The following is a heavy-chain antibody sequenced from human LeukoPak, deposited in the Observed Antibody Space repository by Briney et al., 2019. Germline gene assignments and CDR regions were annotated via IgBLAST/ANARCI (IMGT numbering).Heavy chain of an antibody. CDR2: INHSGST. D-gene: IGHD2-15*01. J-gene: IGHJ4*02. CDR1: GGSFSGYY. CDR3: AREAPRYCSGGSCYLFDY. Sequence: PSETLSLTCAVYGGSFSGYYWSWIRQPPGKGLEWIGEINHSGSTNYNPSLKSRVTISVDTSKNQFSLKLSSVTAADTAVYYCAREAPRYCSGGSCYLFDYWGQGTLVTVSS. V-gene: IGHV4-34*01.